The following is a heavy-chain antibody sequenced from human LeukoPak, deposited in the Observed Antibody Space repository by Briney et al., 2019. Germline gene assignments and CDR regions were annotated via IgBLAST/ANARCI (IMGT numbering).Heavy chain of an antibody. CDR2: MNPNSGNI. CDR3: ARGLVSVTTLTSYYFDY. V-gene: IGHV1-8*01. Sequence: ASVKVSCKASGYTFTSYDINWVRQATGQGLEWMGWMNPNSGNIGYAQKFQGRVAMTRNTSISTAYMELSSLRSEDTAVYYCARGLVSVTTLTSYYFDYWGQGTLVTVSS. CDR1: GYTFTSYD. J-gene: IGHJ4*02. D-gene: IGHD4-11*01.